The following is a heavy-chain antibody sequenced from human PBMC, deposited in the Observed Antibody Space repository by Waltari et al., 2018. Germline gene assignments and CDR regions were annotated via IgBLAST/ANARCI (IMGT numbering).Heavy chain of an antibody. CDR3: AREADSNPPLGMDV. CDR2: INAGNGNT. CDR1: GYTFTSYA. Sequence: QVQLVQSGAEVKKPGASVKVSCKASGYTFTSYAMHWVRQAPGHRLEWMGWINAGNGNTKYSQKFQGRVTITSDTSASTAYMELSSLRSEDTAVYYCAREADSNPPLGMDVWGQGTTVTVSS. D-gene: IGHD4-4*01. J-gene: IGHJ6*02. V-gene: IGHV1-3*01.